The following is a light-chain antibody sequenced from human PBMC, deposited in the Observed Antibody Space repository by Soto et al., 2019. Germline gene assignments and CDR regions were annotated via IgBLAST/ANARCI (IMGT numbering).Light chain of an antibody. V-gene: IGKV3-15*01. CDR2: SAS. J-gene: IGKJ1*01. Sequence: DIVMTQSPATLSVSPGERATLSCRASQNISTNVAWYQQKPGQAPRLLLLSASSRLSDIPARFSGSGSGTEFTLTISGLQSEDVAVYYCHHFNTWPPKAFGQGTKEEFQ. CDR1: QNISTN. CDR3: HHFNTWPPKA.